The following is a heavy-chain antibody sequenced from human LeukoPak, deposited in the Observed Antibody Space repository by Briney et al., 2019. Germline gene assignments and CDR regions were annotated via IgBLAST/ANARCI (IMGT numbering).Heavy chain of an antibody. Sequence: GGSLRLSCAAPGFMFSSYGMHWVRQAPGKGLEWVAFIRYGGSNKYSGDSVRGRFTISRDNSKNTLYLQMNSLRAEDTAVYYCAKLSPTDTSGDYWGQGTLVTVSS. CDR1: GFMFSSYG. CDR2: IRYGGSNK. D-gene: IGHD3-10*01. CDR3: AKLSPTDTSGDY. V-gene: IGHV3-30*02. J-gene: IGHJ4*02.